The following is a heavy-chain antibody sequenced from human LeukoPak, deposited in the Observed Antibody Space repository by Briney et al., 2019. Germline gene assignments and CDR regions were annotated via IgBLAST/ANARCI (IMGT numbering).Heavy chain of an antibody. D-gene: IGHD6-6*01. CDR3: ARVQGLVYAPDY. V-gene: IGHV5-51*01. J-gene: IGHJ4*02. CDR2: IYPGDSDT. Sequence: GESLKISCKGSGYSFTSYWIGWVRQMPGKGLEWMAIIYPGDSDTRYSPSFEGQVTISADKSINTAYLRWSSLKTSDTAMYYCARVQGLVYAPDYWGERTLVTVSS. CDR1: GYSFTSYW.